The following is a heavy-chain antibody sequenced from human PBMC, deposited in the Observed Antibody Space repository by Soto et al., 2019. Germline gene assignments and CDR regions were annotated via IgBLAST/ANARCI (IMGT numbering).Heavy chain of an antibody. D-gene: IGHD6-13*01. V-gene: IGHV3-13*01. J-gene: IGHJ2*01. CDR3: ARVRIAAAGDWYFDL. Sequence: EVQLVESGGGLVQPGGSLRLSCAASGFTFSSYDMHWVRQATGRGLEWVSAIGTAGDTYYPGSVKGRFTISRENAKNSLYLQMNSLRAGDTAVYYCARVRIAAAGDWYFDLWGRGTLVTVSS. CDR1: GFTFSSYD. CDR2: IGTAGDT.